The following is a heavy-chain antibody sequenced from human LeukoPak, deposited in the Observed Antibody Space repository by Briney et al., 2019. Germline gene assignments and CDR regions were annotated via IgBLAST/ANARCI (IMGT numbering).Heavy chain of an antibody. V-gene: IGHV3-15*07. CDR3: TRTLKGGYFDY. Sequence: NTGGSLRLSCAASGFTFNSAWMNWVRQAPGMGLEWVGRIKTNTDGGTTDYAAPMKGRFAIPRDDSENTLYLQMNSLKTEDTAVYYCTRTLKGGYFDYWGQGTLVTVSS. D-gene: IGHD2-8*01. J-gene: IGHJ4*02. CDR2: IKTNTDGGTT. CDR1: GFTFNSAW.